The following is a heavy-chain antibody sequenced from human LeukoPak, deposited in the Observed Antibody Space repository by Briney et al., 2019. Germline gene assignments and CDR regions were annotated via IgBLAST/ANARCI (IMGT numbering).Heavy chain of an antibody. CDR2: ISAYNGNT. CDR3: ARASYDFWSGSLNWFDP. V-gene: IGHV1-18*01. CDR1: GYTFTSYG. Sequence: ASVKVSCKASGYTFTSYGISWVRQAPGQGLEWMGWISAYNGNTNYAQKLQGRVTMTTDTSTSTAYMELRSLRSDDTAVYYCARASYDFWSGSLNWFDPWGQGTLVTVSS. J-gene: IGHJ5*02. D-gene: IGHD3-3*01.